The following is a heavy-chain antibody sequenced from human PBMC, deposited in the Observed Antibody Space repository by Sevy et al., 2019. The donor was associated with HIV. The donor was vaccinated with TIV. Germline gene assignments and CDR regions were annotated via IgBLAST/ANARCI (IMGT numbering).Heavy chain of an antibody. Sequence: GGSLRLSCVASGINFKTYKINWVRQTPGKGLEWVSSISFSGNYIYYADFAKGRLTITRDNARNSLYLQMISMTAEDTAVYYCATSSGWALDYWGQGTLVTVSS. CDR3: ATSSGWALDY. D-gene: IGHD6-19*01. V-gene: IGHV3-21*01. CDR1: GINFKTYK. J-gene: IGHJ4*02. CDR2: ISFSGNYI.